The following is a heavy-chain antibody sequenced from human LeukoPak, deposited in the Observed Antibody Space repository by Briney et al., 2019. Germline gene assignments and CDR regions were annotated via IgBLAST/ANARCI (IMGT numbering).Heavy chain of an antibody. Sequence: PGGSLRLSCAASGFTFSTCGMHWVRQAPGKGLEWVAFIRYGGSDIYYGDSVKGRFTISRDNSKNTLYLQMNSLRAEDTAVYYCARGYVDIVATIPKDYFDYWGQGTLVTVSS. CDR1: GFTFSTCG. D-gene: IGHD5-12*01. CDR2: IRYGGSDI. V-gene: IGHV3-30*02. J-gene: IGHJ4*02. CDR3: ARGYVDIVATIPKDYFDY.